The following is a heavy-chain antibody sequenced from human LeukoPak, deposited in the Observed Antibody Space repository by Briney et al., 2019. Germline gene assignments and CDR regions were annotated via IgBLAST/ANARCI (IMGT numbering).Heavy chain of an antibody. CDR2: ISGSGGST. CDR1: GFTFSSYV. CDR3: AKTTGNYYKYFDD. D-gene: IGHD3-22*01. J-gene: IGHJ4*02. Sequence: PGGSLRLSCAASGFTFSSYVMSWVRQAPGKGLEWVSSISGSGGSTYYADSVRGRFTISRDNSKNTLYVQMNSLRAEDTAVYFCAKTTGNYYKYFDDWGQGTLVTASS. V-gene: IGHV3-23*01.